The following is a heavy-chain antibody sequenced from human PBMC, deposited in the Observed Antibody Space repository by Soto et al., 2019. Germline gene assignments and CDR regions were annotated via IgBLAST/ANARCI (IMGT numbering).Heavy chain of an antibody. CDR2: ISSSSIYT. CDR1: GFTFLDYD. J-gene: IGHJ4*02. D-gene: IGHD6-13*01. CDR3: ARALNLEAEDDY. V-gene: IGHV3-11*06. Sequence: AGWSLRLSCSASGFTFLDYDISWIRQAPGKGLEWVSYISSSSIYTNYADSVKGRFTISRDNAKNSLYLQMNSLRAEDTAVYYCARALNLEAEDDYWGQGNLVPVSS.